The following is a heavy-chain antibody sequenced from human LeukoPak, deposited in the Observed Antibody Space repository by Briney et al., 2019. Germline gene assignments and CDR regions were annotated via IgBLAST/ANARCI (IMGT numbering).Heavy chain of an antibody. CDR2: IYSGGTT. V-gene: IGHV3-53*01. D-gene: IGHD3-10*01. CDR1: GFTVSSNF. CDR3: ARLIRGSGTYFNYEYFQH. J-gene: IGHJ1*01. Sequence: GGSLRLSCAASGFTVSSNFMSWVRQVPGKGLEWVSVIYSGGTTYYADSLKGRFTISRDSSKNTLYLQMNSLRADDTAVYYCARLIRGSGTYFNYEYFQHWGQGTLVTVSS.